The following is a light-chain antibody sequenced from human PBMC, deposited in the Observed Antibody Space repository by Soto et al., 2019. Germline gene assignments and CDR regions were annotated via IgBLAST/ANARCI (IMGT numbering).Light chain of an antibody. CDR2: AAS. J-gene: IGKJ3*01. V-gene: IGKV1-9*01. CDR1: QGISSY. CDR3: QQLNSYPLFT. Sequence: DIQLTQSPSFLSGSVGDRVTISCRASQGISSYLAWYQQKPGKAPKLLIYAASTLHSGVPSRFSGSGSGTEFTLTISSLQPEDFATYYCQQLNSYPLFTFGPGTKVNIK.